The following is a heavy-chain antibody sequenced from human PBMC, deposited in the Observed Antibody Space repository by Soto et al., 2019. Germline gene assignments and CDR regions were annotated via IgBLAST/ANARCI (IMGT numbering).Heavy chain of an antibody. CDR1: GYRFTSYL. CDR2: IDPSDSYT. V-gene: IGHV5-10-1*01. J-gene: IGHJ5*02. D-gene: IGHD2-21*02. CDR3: ARTMTDNWFDP. Sequence: GESLKISCKGSGYRFTSYLISWVRQMPGKGLEWMGRIDPSDSYTNYSPSFQGHVTISADKSISTAYLQWSSLKASDTAMYYCARTMTDNWFDPWGQGTLVTVSS.